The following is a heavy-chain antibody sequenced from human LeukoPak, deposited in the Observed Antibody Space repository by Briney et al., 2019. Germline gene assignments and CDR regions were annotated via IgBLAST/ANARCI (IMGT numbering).Heavy chain of an antibody. V-gene: IGHV3-48*03. CDR2: ISCSGSTI. D-gene: IGHD3-16*01. Sequence: PGGSLRLSCAASGFTFSSYEMNWVRQAPGKGLEWVSYISCSGSTIEYADSVKGRFTISRDNAKNSLYLQMNSLRAEDTAVYYCARGFGYDAFDIWGQGTMVTVSS. CDR3: ARGFGYDAFDI. CDR1: GFTFSSYE. J-gene: IGHJ3*02.